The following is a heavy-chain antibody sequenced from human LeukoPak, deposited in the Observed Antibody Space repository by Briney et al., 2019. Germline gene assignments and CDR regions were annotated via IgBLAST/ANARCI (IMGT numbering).Heavy chain of an antibody. CDR2: ITGSGGRT. CDR3: AKSSVNGYSGYVHPGVDY. J-gene: IGHJ4*02. V-gene: IGHV3-23*01. CDR1: RSTFSSYG. D-gene: IGHD5-12*01. Sequence: GGSLRLSCAASRSTFSSYGMSCVRQAQGKGLGWVSAITGSGGRTYYAESGKGLFTISRDNTKNTLYLQMNSLRAEDTAVYYGAKSSVNGYSGYVHPGVDYWGQGTLVTVSS.